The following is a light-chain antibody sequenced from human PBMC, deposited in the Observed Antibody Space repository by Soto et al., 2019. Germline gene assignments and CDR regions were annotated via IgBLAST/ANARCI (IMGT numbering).Light chain of an antibody. CDR2: GAS. CDR3: QQYNNPLT. Sequence: EIVMTQSPATLSVSPGERATLSCRASQSVSSNLAWYQQKPGQAPRLLIYGASTRATGIPARFSGSGSETEFTLTISSLQSEDFAVYYCQQYNNPLTFGGGTKVEIK. V-gene: IGKV3-15*01. CDR1: QSVSSN. J-gene: IGKJ4*01.